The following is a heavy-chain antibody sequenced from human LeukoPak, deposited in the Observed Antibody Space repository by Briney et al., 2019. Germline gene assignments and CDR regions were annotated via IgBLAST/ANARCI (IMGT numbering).Heavy chain of an antibody. D-gene: IGHD5-18*01. CDR2: IYHSGST. V-gene: IGHV4-59*12. CDR1: GGSIRSYY. J-gene: IGHJ4*02. Sequence: PSETLSLTCTVSGGSIRSYYWSWIRQPPGKGLEWIGYIYHSGSTYYNPSLKSRVTMSVDRSKNQFSLKLSSVTAADTAVYYCARGGSYGPFDYWGQGTLVTVSS. CDR3: ARGGSYGPFDY.